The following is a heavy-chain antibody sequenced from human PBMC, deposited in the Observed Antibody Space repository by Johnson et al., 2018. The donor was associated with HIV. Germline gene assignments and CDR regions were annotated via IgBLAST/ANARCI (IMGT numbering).Heavy chain of an antibody. CDR1: GFTFSSYG. Sequence: QVQLVESGGGVVQPGRSLRLSCAASGFTFSSYGMHWVRQAPGKGLEWVAVIWYDGSNKYYADSVKGRFTISRDNSKNTLYLQMNSLRVEDTAVYYCAREGAWEVRPGAFDIWGQGTMVTVSS. CDR2: IWYDGSNK. CDR3: AREGAWEVRPGAFDI. V-gene: IGHV3-33*01. J-gene: IGHJ3*02. D-gene: IGHD1-26*01.